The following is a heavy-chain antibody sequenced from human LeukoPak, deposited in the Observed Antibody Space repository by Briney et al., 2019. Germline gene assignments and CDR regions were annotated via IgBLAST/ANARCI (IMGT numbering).Heavy chain of an antibody. V-gene: IGHV4-39*01. CDR3: ASQRPMVY. J-gene: IGHJ4*02. Sequence: SETLSLTCTVSGGSISSSSYYWGWIRQPPGKGLEWIGTIYYSGSTYYNPSLKSRVTISVDTSKNQFSLKPTSVTAADTAVYYCASQRPMVYWGQGTLVTVSS. CDR1: GGSISSSSYY. CDR2: IYYSGST. D-gene: IGHD3-10*01.